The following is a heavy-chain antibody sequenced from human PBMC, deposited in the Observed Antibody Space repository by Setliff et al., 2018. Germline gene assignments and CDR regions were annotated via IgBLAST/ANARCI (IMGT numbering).Heavy chain of an antibody. V-gene: IGHV4-31*03. CDR2: IYYSGST. CDR3: AREAGYYGSGRKWFDP. Sequence: SETLSLTCTVSGGSISSGGYYWSWIRQHPGKGLEWIGYIYYSGSTYYNPSLKSRVTISVDTSKNQFSLKLSSVTAADTAVYYCAREAGYYGSGRKWFDPWGQGTLVTVSS. CDR1: GGSISSGGYY. D-gene: IGHD3-10*01. J-gene: IGHJ5*02.